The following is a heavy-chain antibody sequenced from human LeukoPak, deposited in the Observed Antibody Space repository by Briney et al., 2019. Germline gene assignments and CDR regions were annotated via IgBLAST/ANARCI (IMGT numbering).Heavy chain of an antibody. Sequence: ASVKVSCKASGYTFTSYGISWVRQAPGQGLEWMGIINPSSGSTSYAQKFQGRVSLTRDTSTSTVYMELSSLRSEDTAVYYCVSGLWFGELEDDYWGQGTLVTVSS. CDR1: GYTFTSYG. CDR2: INPSSGST. D-gene: IGHD3-10*01. J-gene: IGHJ4*02. CDR3: VSGLWFGELEDDY. V-gene: IGHV1-46*01.